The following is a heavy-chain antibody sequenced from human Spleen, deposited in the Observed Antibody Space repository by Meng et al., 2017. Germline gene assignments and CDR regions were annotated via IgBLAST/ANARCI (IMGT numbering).Heavy chain of an antibody. Sequence: GGSLRLSCAASGFTFSDYYMSWIRQAPGKGLEWVSYISSSGSTIYYADSVKGRFTISRDNSKNTLCLQMNSLRTEDTAMYYCARDGITMLRGVIAYSFDYWGQGTLVTVSS. J-gene: IGHJ4*02. V-gene: IGHV3-11*04. CDR2: ISSSGSTI. CDR3: ARDGITMLRGVIAYSFDY. CDR1: GFTFSDYY. D-gene: IGHD3-10*01.